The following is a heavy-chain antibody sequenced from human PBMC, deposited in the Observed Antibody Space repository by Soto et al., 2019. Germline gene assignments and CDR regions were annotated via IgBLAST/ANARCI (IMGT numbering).Heavy chain of an antibody. J-gene: IGHJ6*02. CDR2: ISPSTSHI. Sequence: GSLRLSCAVSGFTFSSCTMNWVRQAPGKGLEWVSSISPSTSHIYYADSVKGRFTISRDNAKNSLFLQMNSLRAEDTAVYYCSGCSGGACHQNYGMDVWGQGTTVTVSS. D-gene: IGHD2-15*01. V-gene: IGHV3-21*01. CDR1: GFTFSSCT. CDR3: SGCSGGACHQNYGMDV.